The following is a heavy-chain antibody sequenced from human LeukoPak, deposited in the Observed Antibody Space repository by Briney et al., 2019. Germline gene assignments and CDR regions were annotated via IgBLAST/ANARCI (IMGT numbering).Heavy chain of an antibody. CDR2: INHSGST. J-gene: IGHJ6*02. D-gene: IGHD2-2*02. CDR1: GGSFSGYY. Sequence: SETLSLTCAVYGGSFSGYYWSWIRQPPGKGLEWIGEINHSGSTNYNPSLKSRGTISVDTYKNQFSLKLSYVTAADTAVYYCARGNYCSSTSCYTRYYYYYGMDVWGQGTTVTVSS. CDR3: ARGNYCSSTSCYTRYYYYYGMDV. V-gene: IGHV4-34*01.